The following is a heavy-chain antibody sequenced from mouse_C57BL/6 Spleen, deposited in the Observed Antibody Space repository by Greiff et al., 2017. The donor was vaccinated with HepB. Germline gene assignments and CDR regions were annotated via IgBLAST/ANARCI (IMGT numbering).Heavy chain of an antibody. Sequence: EVMLVESEGGLVQPGSSMKLSCTASGFTFSDYYMAWVRQVPEKGLEWVANINYDGSSTYYLDSLKSRFIISRDNAKNILYLQMSSLKSEDTATYYCAREGVDGYYPDYWGQGTTLTVSS. J-gene: IGHJ2*01. CDR1: GFTFSDYY. V-gene: IGHV5-16*01. D-gene: IGHD2-3*01. CDR2: INYDGSST. CDR3: AREGVDGYYPDY.